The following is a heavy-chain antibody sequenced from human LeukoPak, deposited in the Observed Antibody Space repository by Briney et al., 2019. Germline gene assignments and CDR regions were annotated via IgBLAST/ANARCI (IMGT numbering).Heavy chain of an antibody. Sequence: PGGSLRLSCAASGFTFSSYAMSWVRQAPGKGPEWVSVIGGSDGSTYSADSVKGRFTISRDNSKNTLYLQMSSLRAEDTAVYYCAKGGRASCYTSSDYWGQGTLVTVSS. CDR2: IGGSDGST. V-gene: IGHV3-23*01. D-gene: IGHD2-2*02. CDR1: GFTFSSYA. J-gene: IGHJ4*02. CDR3: AKGGRASCYTSSDY.